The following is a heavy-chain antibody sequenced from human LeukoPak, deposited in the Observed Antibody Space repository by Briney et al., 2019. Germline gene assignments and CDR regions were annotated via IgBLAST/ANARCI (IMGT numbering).Heavy chain of an antibody. CDR3: ARDLAMGDSSGYYEPTGY. D-gene: IGHD3-22*01. CDR2: ISSSSSYI. J-gene: IGHJ4*02. CDR1: GFTFSSYS. V-gene: IGHV3-21*01. Sequence: GGSLRLSXAASGFTFSSYSMNWVRQAPGKGLEWVSSISSSSSYIYHADSVKGRFTISRDNAKNSLYLQMNSLRAEDTAVYYCARDLAMGDSSGYYEPTGYWGQGTLVTVSS.